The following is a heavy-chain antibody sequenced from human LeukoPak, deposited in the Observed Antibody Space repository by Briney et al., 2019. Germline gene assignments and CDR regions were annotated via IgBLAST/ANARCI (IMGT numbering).Heavy chain of an antibody. CDR2: IRYDGSNK. CDR3: AKGPYSSGYYFDST. D-gene: IGHD3-22*01. CDR1: GFTFSSYG. V-gene: IGHV3-30*02. Sequence: GGSLRLSCAASGFTFSSYGMHWVRQAPGKGLEWVAFIRYDGSNKYYADSVKGRFAISRDNSKNTLYLQMNSLRAEDTAVYYCAKGPYSSGYYFDSTGGQGTLVTVSS. J-gene: IGHJ4*02.